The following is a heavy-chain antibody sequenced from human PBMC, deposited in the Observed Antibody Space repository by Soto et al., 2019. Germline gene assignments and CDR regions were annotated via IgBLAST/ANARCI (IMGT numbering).Heavy chain of an antibody. CDR3: ARDPYGSWSYYVYYYYGMDV. V-gene: IGHV3-30-3*01. CDR2: ISYDGSNK. J-gene: IGHJ6*02. D-gene: IGHD3-10*01. CDR1: GFTFSSYA. Sequence: QVQLVESGGGVVQPGRSLRLSCAASGFTFSSYAMHWVRQAPGKGLEWVAVISYDGSNKYYADSVKGRFTISRDNSKNTLYLQMNSLIAEDTAVYYCARDPYGSWSYYVYYYYGMDVWGQGTTVTVSS.